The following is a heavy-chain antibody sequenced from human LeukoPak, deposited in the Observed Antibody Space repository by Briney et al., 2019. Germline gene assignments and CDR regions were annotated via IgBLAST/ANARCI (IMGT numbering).Heavy chain of an antibody. CDR3: ARGESGSYYRAPSLVFDY. CDR2: IYYSGST. CDR1: GGSISSYY. D-gene: IGHD1-26*01. Sequence: TLSLTCXVSGGSISSYYWSWIRQPPGKGLEWIGYIYYSGSTNYNPSLKSRVTISVDTSKNQFSLKLSSVTAADTAVYYCARGESGSYYRAPSLVFDYWGQGTLVTVSS. V-gene: IGHV4-59*01. J-gene: IGHJ4*02.